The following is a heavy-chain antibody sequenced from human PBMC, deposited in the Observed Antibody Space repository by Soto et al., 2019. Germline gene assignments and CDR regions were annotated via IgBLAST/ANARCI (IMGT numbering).Heavy chain of an antibody. D-gene: IGHD6-25*01. Sequence: GGALRLSCAVSGFTFSSHAMCWVLHDPPEGLQWVSAISGTGGSTSYADSVKGRFAISRDNSKNTLYLQMNCLRAEDTAVYYCAKDLFWPAAARVYYYCGMDVWGQGTTVTLSS. J-gene: IGHJ6*02. CDR2: ISGTGGST. CDR3: AKDLFWPAAARVYYYCGMDV. CDR1: GFTFSSHA. V-gene: IGHV3-23*01.